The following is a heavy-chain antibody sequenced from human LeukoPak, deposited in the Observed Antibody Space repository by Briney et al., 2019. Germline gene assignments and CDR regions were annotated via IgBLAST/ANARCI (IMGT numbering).Heavy chain of an antibody. CDR2: INSGGST. V-gene: IGHV3-66*01. J-gene: IGHJ2*01. CDR1: GITVSSNF. CDR3: ARGNWYFDL. Sequence: GGSLRLSCAASGITVSSNFVTWVRQAPGKGLEWVSLINSGGSTFYADSVKGRFNISRDNSKNTLNLQMSSLGVEDTAAYYCARGNWYFDLWGRGTLVTVSS.